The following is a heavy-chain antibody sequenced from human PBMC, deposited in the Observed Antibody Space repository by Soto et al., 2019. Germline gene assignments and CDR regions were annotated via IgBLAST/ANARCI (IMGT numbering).Heavy chain of an antibody. Sequence: ASVKVSCKASGYTFSGYYIHWLRQAPGQGLEWMGWINPNSGGTNYAQKFQGRVTVTRDTPTSTAYMELSRLTSDDTAVYYCARSLTEGYCTITGCYTRPLYGMDVWAQRTTVTVSS. J-gene: IGHJ6*02. V-gene: IGHV1-2*02. CDR3: ARSLTEGYCTITGCYTRPLYGMDV. D-gene: IGHD2-2*02. CDR2: INPNSGGT. CDR1: GYTFSGYY.